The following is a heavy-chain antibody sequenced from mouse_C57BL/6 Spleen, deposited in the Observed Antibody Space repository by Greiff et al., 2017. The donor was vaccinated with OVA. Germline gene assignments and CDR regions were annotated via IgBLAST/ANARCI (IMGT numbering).Heavy chain of an antibody. Sequence: QVQLKESGAELVKPGASVKISCKASGYAFSSYWMNWVKQRPGKGLEWIGQIYPGDGDTNYNGKFKGKATLTADKSSSTAYMQLSSLTSEDSAVYFCARGGGNYEAWFAYWGQGTLVTVSA. CDR2: IYPGDGDT. CDR1: GYAFSSYW. J-gene: IGHJ3*01. D-gene: IGHD2-1*01. CDR3: ARGGGNYEAWFAY. V-gene: IGHV1-80*01.